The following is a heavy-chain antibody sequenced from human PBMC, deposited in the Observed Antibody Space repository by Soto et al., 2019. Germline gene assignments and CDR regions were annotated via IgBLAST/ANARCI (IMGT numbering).Heavy chain of an antibody. J-gene: IGHJ4*02. D-gene: IGHD2-21*01. V-gene: IGHV3-30*18. CDR1: GFTFSSYG. CDR2: ISYDGSNK. CDR3: AKDPRIVVVSAIWDY. Sequence: QVQLVESGGGVVQPGRPLRLSCAASGFTFSSYGMHWVRQAPGKGLEWVAVISYDGSNKYYADSVKGRFTISRDNSKNTRYLQMNSLRAEDTAVYYCAKDPRIVVVSAIWDYWGQGTLVTVSS.